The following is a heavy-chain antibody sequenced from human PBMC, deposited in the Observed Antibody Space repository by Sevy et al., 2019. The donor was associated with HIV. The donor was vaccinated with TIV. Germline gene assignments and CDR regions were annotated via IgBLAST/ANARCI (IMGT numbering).Heavy chain of an antibody. CDR1: GDSVSSNSAA. Sequence: SQTLSLTCAISGDSVSSNSAAWNWIRQSPSRGLEWLGRTYYRSKWYNDYAVSVKSRITINPDTSNNQFSLQLNSVTPKDTAVYYCARAGGGGYCSGGSCYSSYYYFYGMDVWGQGTTVTVSS. V-gene: IGHV6-1*01. CDR2: TYYRSKWYN. J-gene: IGHJ6*02. CDR3: ARAGGGGYCSGGSCYSSYYYFYGMDV. D-gene: IGHD2-15*01.